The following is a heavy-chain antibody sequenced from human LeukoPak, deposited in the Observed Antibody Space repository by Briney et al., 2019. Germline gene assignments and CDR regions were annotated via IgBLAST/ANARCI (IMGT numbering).Heavy chain of an antibody. CDR1: GFTFSSYA. D-gene: IGHD1-26*01. J-gene: IGHJ6*02. Sequence: PGGSLRLSCAASGFTFSSYAMYWVRQAPGKGLEWVSGITGGGGSTYYADSVKGRFTISRDNSKNTLFLQMNSLRAEDTAVYYCARYRGYGMDVWGQGTTVTVSS. CDR3: ARYRGYGMDV. V-gene: IGHV3-23*01. CDR2: ITGGGGST.